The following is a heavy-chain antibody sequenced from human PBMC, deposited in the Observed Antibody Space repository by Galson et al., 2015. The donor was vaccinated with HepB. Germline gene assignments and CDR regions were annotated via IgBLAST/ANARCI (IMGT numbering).Heavy chain of an antibody. J-gene: IGHJ6*02. V-gene: IGHV1-18*01. Sequence: SVKVSCKASGYTFTSYGIRWVRQAPGQGLEWMGWISAYNGNTNYAQKLQGRVTMTTDTSTSTAYMELRSLRSDDTAVYYCAREGVLLWFGEVKGYYYGMDVWGQGTTVTVSS. CDR1: GYTFTSYG. CDR3: AREGVLLWFGEVKGYYYGMDV. CDR2: ISAYNGNT. D-gene: IGHD3-10*01.